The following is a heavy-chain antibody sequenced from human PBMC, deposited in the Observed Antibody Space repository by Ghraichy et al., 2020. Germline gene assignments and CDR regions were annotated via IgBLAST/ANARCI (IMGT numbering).Heavy chain of an antibody. CDR3: ARSSYSDYYDSSAYYFEY. J-gene: IGHJ4*02. V-gene: IGHV4-59*01. Sequence: SETLSLTCTVSGGSISSSYWSWIRQPPGKGLEWIGYIYYSGSTNYNPSLKGRVTISVDTSKNRFSLKLRSVTAADTAVYYCARSSYSDYYDSSAYYFEYWGQGTLVTVS. CDR1: GGSISSSY. D-gene: IGHD3-22*01. CDR2: IYYSGST.